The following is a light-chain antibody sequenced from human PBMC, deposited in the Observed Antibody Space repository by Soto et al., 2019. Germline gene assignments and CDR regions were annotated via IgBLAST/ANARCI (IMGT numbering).Light chain of an antibody. Sequence: ALTQPASVSGSPGHSITISCTGTSSDVGGYNYVSWYQQHPGKAPKLMIYEVSNRPSGVSNRFSGSKSGNTASLTISGLQAEDEADYYCSSYTSSSTLCVFGTGTKVTVL. CDR3: SSYTSSSTLCV. CDR2: EVS. V-gene: IGLV2-14*01. J-gene: IGLJ1*01. CDR1: SSDVGGYNY.